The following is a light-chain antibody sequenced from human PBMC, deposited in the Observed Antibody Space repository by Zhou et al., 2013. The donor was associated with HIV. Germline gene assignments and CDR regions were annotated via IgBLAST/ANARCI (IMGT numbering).Light chain of an antibody. CDR3: LQHNAYPYT. Sequence: DIQMTQSPSSLSASVGDRVTITCQASQDIGNYLNWYQQKPGKAPLLLIYDASSLQTGVPSRFSGSGSGTHFTFTISSLQPEDFATYYCLQHNAYPYTFGQGTKLEIK. V-gene: IGKV1-33*01. CDR1: QDIGNY. CDR2: DAS. J-gene: IGKJ2*01.